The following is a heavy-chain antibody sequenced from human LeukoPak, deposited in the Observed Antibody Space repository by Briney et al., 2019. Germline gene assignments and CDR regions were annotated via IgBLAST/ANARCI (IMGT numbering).Heavy chain of an antibody. J-gene: IGHJ4*02. CDR3: ARDGDDTSGYFSPFDY. Sequence: PGGSLRLSCAVSGFTVSSNYMSWVRQAPWKGLEWVAVIYTGGSTYYADSVKGRFTISRDNSKNTLYLQMNSLRVEDTAVYYCARDGDDTSGYFSPFDYWGQGTPVTVSS. CDR2: IYTGGST. V-gene: IGHV3-53*01. CDR1: GFTVSSNY. D-gene: IGHD3-22*01.